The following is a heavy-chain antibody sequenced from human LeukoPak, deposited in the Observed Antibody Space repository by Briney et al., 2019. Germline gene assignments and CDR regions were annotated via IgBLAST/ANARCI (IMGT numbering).Heavy chain of an antibody. CDR3: AREGGSSSWYVHDAFDI. CDR2: ISAYNGNT. J-gene: IGHJ3*02. CDR1: GYTFTSYG. D-gene: IGHD6-13*01. Sequence: ASVKVSCKASGYTFTSYGISWVRQAPGQGLEWMGWISAYNGNTNYAQKLQGRVTITADESTSTAYMELSSLRSEDTAVYYCAREGGSSSWYVHDAFDIWGQGTMVTVSS. V-gene: IGHV1-18*01.